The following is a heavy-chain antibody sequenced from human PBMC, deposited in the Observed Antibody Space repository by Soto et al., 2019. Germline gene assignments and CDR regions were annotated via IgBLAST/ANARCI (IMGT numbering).Heavy chain of an antibody. J-gene: IGHJ5*02. Sequence: QVQLVESGGGVVQPGRSLRLSCAASGFTFSSYGMHWVRQAPGKGLEWVAVISYDGSNKYYADSVKGRFTISRDNSKNTLYLQMNSLRAEDTAVYYCAKDPWSSGWLNWFDPWGQGTLVTVSS. CDR1: GFTFSSYG. D-gene: IGHD6-19*01. CDR2: ISYDGSNK. CDR3: AKDPWSSGWLNWFDP. V-gene: IGHV3-30*18.